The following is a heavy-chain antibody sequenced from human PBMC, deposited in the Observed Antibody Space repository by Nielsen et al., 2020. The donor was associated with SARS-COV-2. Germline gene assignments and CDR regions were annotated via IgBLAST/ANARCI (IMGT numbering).Heavy chain of an antibody. V-gene: IGHV3-21*06. D-gene: IGHD2-15*01. CDR3: ARRGIEVAGFDF. CDR2: ISRSSSDI. J-gene: IGHJ4*02. CDR1: GFTFGIYN. Sequence: GGSLRLSCVASGFTFGIYNMNWVRQAPGKGLEWVSAISRSSSDIYHADSVKGRFTISRDNSKNSLFLQVSSLRVEDTAMYFCARRGIEVAGFDFWGQGTRVTVSS.